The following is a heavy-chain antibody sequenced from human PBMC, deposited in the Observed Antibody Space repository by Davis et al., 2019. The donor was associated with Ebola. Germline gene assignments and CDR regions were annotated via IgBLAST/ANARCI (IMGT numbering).Heavy chain of an antibody. V-gene: IGHV4-30-2*01. CDR1: GGSISSGGYS. CDR3: ARERGGLDY. J-gene: IGHJ4*02. Sequence: SETLSLTCAVSGGSISSGGYSWSWLRQPPGKGLEWIGYIYHSGSTYYNPSLKSRVTISVDTSKNQFSLKLSPVTAADTAVYYCARERGGLDYWGQGTLVTVSS. D-gene: IGHD2-15*01. CDR2: IYHSGST.